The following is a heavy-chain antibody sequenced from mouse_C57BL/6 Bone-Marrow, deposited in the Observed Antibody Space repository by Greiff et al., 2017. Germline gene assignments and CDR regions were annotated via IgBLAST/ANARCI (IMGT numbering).Heavy chain of an antibody. V-gene: IGHV1-59*01. CDR3: ARFALILREDY. CDR2: IDPSDSYT. J-gene: IGHJ4*01. CDR1: GYTFTSYW. Sequence: QVQLKQPGAELVRPGTSVKLSCKASGYTFTSYWMHWVKQRPGQGLEWIGVIDPSDSYTNYNQKFKGKATLTVDTSSSTAYMQLSSLTSEDSAVYYCARFALILREDYWGQGTSVTVSS. D-gene: IGHD1-1*01.